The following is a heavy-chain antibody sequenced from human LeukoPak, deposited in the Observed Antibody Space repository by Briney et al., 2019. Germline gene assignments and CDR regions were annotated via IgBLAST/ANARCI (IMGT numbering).Heavy chain of an antibody. Sequence: GGSLRLSCEASGFTFDNYWMTWVRQAPGKGPEWVANINQDGSEMMYVDSVKGRFTISRDNAKKSLYLQMNSLRGEDTAIYYCTGGAGLPENRPWFFDYWGQGSLVTVSS. CDR3: TGGAGLPENRPWFFDY. J-gene: IGHJ4*02. CDR2: INQDGSEM. CDR1: GFTFDNYW. D-gene: IGHD3-22*01. V-gene: IGHV3-7*01.